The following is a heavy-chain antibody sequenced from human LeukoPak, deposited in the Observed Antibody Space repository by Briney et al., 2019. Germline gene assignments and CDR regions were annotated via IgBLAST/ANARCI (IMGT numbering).Heavy chain of an antibody. Sequence: GRSLRLSCAASGFTFSSYGMHWVRQAPGKGLEWVAVISYDGSNKYYADSVKGRFTISRDNAKNSLYLQMNSLRAEDTAVYYCARGVPTGVDYFDYWGQGTLVTVSS. J-gene: IGHJ4*02. CDR2: ISYDGSNK. CDR3: ARGVPTGVDYFDY. V-gene: IGHV3-30*03. D-gene: IGHD2-8*02. CDR1: GFTFSSYG.